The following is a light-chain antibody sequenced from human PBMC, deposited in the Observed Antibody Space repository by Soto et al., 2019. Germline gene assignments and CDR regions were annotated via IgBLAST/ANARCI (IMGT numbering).Light chain of an antibody. CDR1: SGFVGSFSL. CDR3: NSYSSTNFYV. Sequence: QSALAQPASVSGSPGQSITISWTGTSGFVGSFSLVSWYQQYPGRAPKLLIYQVTSRASGVSHRFSGSKSGNTASLTISGLQPEDEAEYYCNSYSSTNFYVFGTGTKVTVL. J-gene: IGLJ1*01. V-gene: IGLV2-14*02. CDR2: QVT.